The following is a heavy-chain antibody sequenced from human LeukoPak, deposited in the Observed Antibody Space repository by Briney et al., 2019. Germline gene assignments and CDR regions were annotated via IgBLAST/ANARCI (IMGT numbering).Heavy chain of an antibody. CDR3: ARGVTFGGAPDY. Sequence: SQTLSLTCAVSGGSISSGGYSWSWIRQPPGKGLEWIGYIYHSGSTYYNPSLKSRVTISVDRSKTQFALKLSSVTAADTAVYYCARGVTFGGAPDYWGQGTLVTVSS. V-gene: IGHV4-30-2*01. J-gene: IGHJ4*02. D-gene: IGHD3-16*01. CDR2: IYHSGST. CDR1: GGSISSGGYS.